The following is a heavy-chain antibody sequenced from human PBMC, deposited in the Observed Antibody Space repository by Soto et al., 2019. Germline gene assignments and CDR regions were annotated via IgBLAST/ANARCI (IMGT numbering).Heavy chain of an antibody. V-gene: IGHV4-34*01. Sequence: ASETLSLTCSVYDGSFSGYNWSWIRQPPERGLEWIGEINHSGSTNYNPSLKSRVTISVDTSKNQLFPNLSSVTAADTAMYYCARHHVRGRTIAGAAEFWGQGTLVTVSS. J-gene: IGHJ4*02. CDR1: DGSFSGYN. CDR2: INHSGST. D-gene: IGHD1-26*01. CDR3: ARHHVRGRTIAGAAEF.